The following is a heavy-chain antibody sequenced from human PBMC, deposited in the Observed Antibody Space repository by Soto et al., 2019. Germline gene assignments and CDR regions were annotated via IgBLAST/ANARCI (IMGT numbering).Heavy chain of an antibody. D-gene: IGHD7-27*01. CDR2: ISAYNGNT. J-gene: IGHJ4*02. CDR1: GYTFTDFG. V-gene: IGHV1-18*01. Sequence: QGQLVQSGAEVKKPGASVKVSCKASGYTFTDFGISWVRQAPGQGLEWMGWISAYNGNTNYAHKVQDRVTMTTDTSTSTAYMELRTLTPDDTAVYFCARDSGNLGNWAYFLDYWGQGTLVTASS. CDR3: ARDSGNLGNWAYFLDY.